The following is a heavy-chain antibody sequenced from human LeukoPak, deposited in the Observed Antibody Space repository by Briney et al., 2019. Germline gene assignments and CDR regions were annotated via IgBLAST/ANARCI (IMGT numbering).Heavy chain of an antibody. Sequence: PGGSLRLSCAASGFTFSSYAMSWVRQAPGKGLEWVSAISGSGGSTYYADSVKGRFTISRDNSKNTLYLQMNSLRAEGTAVYYCAKAVVQLEHPYYYYYMDVWGKGTTVTVSS. V-gene: IGHV3-23*01. J-gene: IGHJ6*03. CDR1: GFTFSSYA. CDR2: ISGSGGST. CDR3: AKAVVQLEHPYYYYYMDV. D-gene: IGHD1-1*01.